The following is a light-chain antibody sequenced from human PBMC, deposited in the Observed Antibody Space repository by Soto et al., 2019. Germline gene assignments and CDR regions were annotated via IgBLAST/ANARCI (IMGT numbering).Light chain of an antibody. Sequence: QSVLTQPPSVSATPGQKVTISCSGSGSNLGRNYVSWYQQLPGTAPKLLIYDNVYRFSGIPDRFSGSKSGTSATLGITGLQTGDEGDYYSGSWGNTLSSYVFGTGTKGTV. CDR3: GSWGNTLSSYV. CDR2: DNV. J-gene: IGLJ1*01. V-gene: IGLV1-51*01. CDR1: GSNLGRNY.